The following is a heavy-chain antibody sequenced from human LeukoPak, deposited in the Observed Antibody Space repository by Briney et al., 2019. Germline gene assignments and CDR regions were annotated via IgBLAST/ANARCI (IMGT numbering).Heavy chain of an antibody. CDR2: ISGSGGST. J-gene: IGHJ4*02. V-gene: IGHV3-23*01. D-gene: IGHD3-9*01. CDR3: AKVGDILTGYSTEDY. CDR1: GFTFSSYA. Sequence: GGSLRLSCAASGFTFSSYAMSWVRQAPGKGLEWVSAISGSGGSTYYADSVKGRFTISRDNSKNTLYLQMNSLRAEDTAVYYCAKVGDILTGYSTEDYWGQGTLVTVAS.